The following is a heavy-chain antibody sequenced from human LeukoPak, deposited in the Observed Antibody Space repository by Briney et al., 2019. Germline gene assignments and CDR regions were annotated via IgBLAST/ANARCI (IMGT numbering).Heavy chain of an antibody. CDR1: GGSISSGGYY. J-gene: IGHJ3*02. CDR2: IYYSGST. CDR3: ARSRVGRGYCSSTSCYAGSDAFDI. Sequence: SQTLSLTCTVSGGSISSGGYYWSWIRQPPGKGLEWIGYIYYSGSTYYNPSLESRVTISVDTSKNQFSLKLSSVTAADTAVYYCARSRVGRGYCSSTSCYAGSDAFDIWGQGTMVTVSS. D-gene: IGHD2-2*01. V-gene: IGHV4-30-4*07.